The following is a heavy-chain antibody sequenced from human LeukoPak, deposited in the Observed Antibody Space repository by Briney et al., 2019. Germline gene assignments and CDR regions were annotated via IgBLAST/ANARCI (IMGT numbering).Heavy chain of an antibody. Sequence: GGSLRLSCAASGFTFSDHYMDWVRQAPGKGLEWVGRTRNKANSYTTEYAASVKGRFTISRDDSKNSLYLQMNSLKTEDTAVYYCARGCSSTSCSGGGYWGQGTLVNVSS. D-gene: IGHD2-2*01. CDR2: TRNKANSYTT. J-gene: IGHJ4*02. CDR3: ARGCSSTSCSGGGY. CDR1: GFTFSDHY. V-gene: IGHV3-72*01.